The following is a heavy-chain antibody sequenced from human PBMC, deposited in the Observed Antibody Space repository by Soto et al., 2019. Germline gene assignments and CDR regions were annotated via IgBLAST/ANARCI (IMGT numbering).Heavy chain of an antibody. Sequence: GGSLRLSCAASGFTFSDYYMSWIRQAPGKGLEWFSYISTSGSTIYYADSVKGRFTISRDNAKNSLYLQMNSLRAEDTAVYYCARSAGLLRTYYFDYWGQGTMVTVSS. CDR3: ARSAGLLRTYYFDY. D-gene: IGHD2-15*01. CDR1: GFTFSDYY. CDR2: ISTSGSTI. J-gene: IGHJ4*02. V-gene: IGHV3-11*01.